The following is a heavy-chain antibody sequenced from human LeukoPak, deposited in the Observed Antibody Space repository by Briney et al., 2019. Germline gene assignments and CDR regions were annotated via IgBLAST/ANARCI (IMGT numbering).Heavy chain of an antibody. CDR3: AKISGAYDGYFDY. CDR1: GFTFDDYA. CDR2: ISWNSGSI. Sequence: GGSLRLSCAAFGFTFDDYAMHWVRQAPGKGLEWVSGISWNSGSIGYADSVKGRFTISRDNAKNSLYLQMNSLRAEDTALYYCAKISGAYDGYFDYWGQGTLVTVSS. D-gene: IGHD5-12*01. V-gene: IGHV3-9*01. J-gene: IGHJ4*02.